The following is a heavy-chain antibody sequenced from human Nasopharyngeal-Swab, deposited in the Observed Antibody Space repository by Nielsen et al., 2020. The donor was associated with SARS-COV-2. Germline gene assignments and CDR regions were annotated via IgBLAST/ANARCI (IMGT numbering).Heavy chain of an antibody. CDR1: GGSIISDY. CDR2: IYYIGST. J-gene: IGHJ6*03. V-gene: IGHV4-4*08. D-gene: IGHD6-6*01. Sequence: SETLSLTCTVSGGSIISDYWSWIRQPPGKGLEWIGYIYYIGSTNYNPSLNSRVTISVDKSKNQFSLKLSSVTAADTAVYYCAREFSSSYYYYYYMDVWGKGTTVTVSS. CDR3: AREFSSSYYYYYYMDV.